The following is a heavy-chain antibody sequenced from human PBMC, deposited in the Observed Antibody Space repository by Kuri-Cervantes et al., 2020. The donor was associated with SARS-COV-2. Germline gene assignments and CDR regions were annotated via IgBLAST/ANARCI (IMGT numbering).Heavy chain of an antibody. CDR1: GFTFSSYA. CDR2: ISGSGGSK. J-gene: IGHJ3*02. V-gene: IGHV3-23*01. Sequence: GESLKISCAASGFTFSSYAMSWVRQAPGKGLEWVSAISGSGGSKYYADSVKGRFTISRDNSKNTLYLQMNSLRAEDTAVYYCAREIIGVVGASDAFDIWGQGTMVTVSS. D-gene: IGHD2-15*01. CDR3: AREIIGVVGASDAFDI.